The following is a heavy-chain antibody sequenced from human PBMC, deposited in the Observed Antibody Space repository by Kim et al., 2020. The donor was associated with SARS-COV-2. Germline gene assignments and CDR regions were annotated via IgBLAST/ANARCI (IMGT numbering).Heavy chain of an antibody. CDR3: ARDSSSWYGNNWFDP. Sequence: SETLSLTCTVSGGSISSGSYYWSWIRQPAGKGLEWIGRIDTSGSTNYNPTLKSRVTISVDTSKNQFSLKLSSGTAADTAVYYCARDSSSWYGNNWFDPWGQGTLVTVSS. CDR2: IDTSGST. CDR1: GGSISSGSYY. J-gene: IGHJ5*02. V-gene: IGHV4-61*02. D-gene: IGHD6-13*01.